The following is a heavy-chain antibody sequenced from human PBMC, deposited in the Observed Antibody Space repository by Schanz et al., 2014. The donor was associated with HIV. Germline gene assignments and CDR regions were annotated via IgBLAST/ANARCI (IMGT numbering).Heavy chain of an antibody. Sequence: QVQLVESGGGVVQPGRSLRLSCAASGFTFRSYGMHWVRQAPGKGLEWVAVTWHDGSNKYYVDSVKGRFTISRDNSKNTLFMQMTSLRAEDTAVYFCARDGAGCSRTSCHSDAFDIWGQGTMVTVSS. CDR1: GFTFRSYG. CDR2: TWHDGSNK. CDR3: ARDGAGCSRTSCHSDAFDI. J-gene: IGHJ3*02. D-gene: IGHD2-2*01. V-gene: IGHV3-33*01.